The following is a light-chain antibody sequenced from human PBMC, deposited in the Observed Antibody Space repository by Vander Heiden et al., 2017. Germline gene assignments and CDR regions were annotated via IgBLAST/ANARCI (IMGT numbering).Light chain of an antibody. CDR1: QTIDSY. J-gene: IGKJ1*01. V-gene: IGKV1-39*01. Sequence: DIQMTPSPSSLSASVGDGVTIPCRASQTIDSYLNWFQQKPGKAPQLLIYAASSLQSGVPSRFSGSGSGTDFTLTISSLQPEDFATYYCQQGYSTPWTFGQGTKVEIK. CDR2: AAS. CDR3: QQGYSTPWT.